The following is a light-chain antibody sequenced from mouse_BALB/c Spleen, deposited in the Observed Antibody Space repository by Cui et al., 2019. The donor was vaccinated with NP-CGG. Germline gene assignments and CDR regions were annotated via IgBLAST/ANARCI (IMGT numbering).Light chain of an antibody. CDR2: GTN. Sequence: QAVVTQESALPTSPGETVTLTCRSSTGAVTTSNYPNWVQENPDHLFTGLIGGTNNRAPGVPARFSGSLIGDKAALTITGAQTEDEAIYFCALWYSNHWVFGGGTKLTVL. V-gene: IGLV1*01. CDR3: ALWYSNHWV. J-gene: IGLJ1*01. CDR1: TGAVTTSNY.